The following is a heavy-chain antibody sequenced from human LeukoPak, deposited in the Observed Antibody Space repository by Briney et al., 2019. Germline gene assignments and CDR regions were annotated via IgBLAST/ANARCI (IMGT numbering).Heavy chain of an antibody. CDR3: AGGGGSYGDV. Sequence: ASVKVSCKASGYPFTGYYMHWVRQAPGQGLEWMGRFDPYSGGASYALKFEGRVTVTRDPSISTDYMELSRLRPDDTAVYYCAGGGGSYGDVWGQGTAVTVSS. CDR2: FDPYSGGA. CDR1: GYPFTGYY. J-gene: IGHJ3*01. V-gene: IGHV1-2*06. D-gene: IGHD1-26*01.